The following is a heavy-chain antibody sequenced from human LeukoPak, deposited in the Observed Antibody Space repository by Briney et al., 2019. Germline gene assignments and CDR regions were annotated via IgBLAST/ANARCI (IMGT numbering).Heavy chain of an antibody. CDR1: GFTFRNHW. CDR3: ARDQRVTGRPDIDY. D-gene: IGHD6-6*01. CDR2: ISSDGSST. Sequence: PGGSLRLSCAASGFTFRNHWMHWVRQTPGKGLVWVSRISSDGSSTTYADSVKGRFTISRDNAKSTPYLQMNNLRAEDTAMYYCARDQRVTGRPDIDYWGQGTLVIVSS. V-gene: IGHV3-74*03. J-gene: IGHJ4*02.